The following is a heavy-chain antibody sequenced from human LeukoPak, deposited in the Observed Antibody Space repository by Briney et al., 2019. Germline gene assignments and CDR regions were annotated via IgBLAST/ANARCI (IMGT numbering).Heavy chain of an antibody. D-gene: IGHD3-10*01. J-gene: IGHJ6*02. Sequence: GGSLRLSCAASGFTFTCCTMNWVRQAPAKGLEWVAIISYDGSTKYYADSLKGRFTISRDNSKNTLYLQMNSLRAEDTAVYYCAKDGLTGSLYYYYGMDVWGQGTTVTVSS. V-gene: IGHV3-30*18. CDR3: AKDGLTGSLYYYYGMDV. CDR1: GFTFTCCT. CDR2: ISYDGSTK.